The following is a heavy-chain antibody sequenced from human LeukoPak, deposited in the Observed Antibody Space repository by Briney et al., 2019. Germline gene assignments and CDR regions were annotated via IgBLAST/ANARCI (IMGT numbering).Heavy chain of an antibody. V-gene: IGHV3-7*03. J-gene: IGHJ4*02. CDR1: GFTFSSYW. CDR2: IEQDGSEK. Sequence: PGGSLRLSCAASGFTFSSYWMSWVRQAPGKGLEWVANIEQDGSEKYYVDSVKGRFTISRDNAKNSLYLQMNSLRAEDTAVYYCARVGGRQLVKDYFDYWGQGTLVTVSS. CDR3: ARVGGRQLVKDYFDY. D-gene: IGHD6-13*01.